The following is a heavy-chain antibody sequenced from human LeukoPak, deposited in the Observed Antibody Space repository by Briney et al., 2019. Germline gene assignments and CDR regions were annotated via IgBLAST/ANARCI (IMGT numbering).Heavy chain of an antibody. CDR1: GFTFSSYG. Sequence: GGSLRLSCAASGFTFSSYGMHWVRQAPGKGLEWVAFIRYDGSNKYYADSVKGRFTISRDNSKNTLYLQMNSLRAEDTAVYYCARQSRWFGELSSKYYYYYMDFWGKGTTVTISS. D-gene: IGHD3-10*01. CDR3: ARQSRWFGELSSKYYYYYMDF. CDR2: IRYDGSNK. J-gene: IGHJ6*03. V-gene: IGHV3-30*02.